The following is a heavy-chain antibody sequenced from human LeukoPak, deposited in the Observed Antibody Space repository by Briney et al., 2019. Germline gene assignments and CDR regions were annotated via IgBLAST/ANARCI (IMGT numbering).Heavy chain of an antibody. CDR3: AKKITPAAGSNWFDP. J-gene: IGHJ5*02. V-gene: IGHV3-23*01. D-gene: IGHD6-13*01. CDR2: ISDSGDTT. Sequence: PGGSLRLSCAASGFTFSTYAMSWVRQAPGKGLEWVSAISDSGDTTYYADSVKGRFTISRDNSKNTLYLQMNSLRAEDTAVYYCAKKITPAAGSNWFDPWGQGTLVTVSS. CDR1: GFTFSTYA.